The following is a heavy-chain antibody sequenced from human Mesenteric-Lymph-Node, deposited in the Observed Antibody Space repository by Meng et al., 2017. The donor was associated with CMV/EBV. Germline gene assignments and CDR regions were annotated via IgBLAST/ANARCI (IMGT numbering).Heavy chain of an antibody. CDR3: AGRDFGDYPYFDY. D-gene: IGHD4-17*01. V-gene: IGHV3-66*02. CDR1: GFTVSSNY. CDR2: IYSGGST. Sequence: GESLKISCAASGFTVSSNYMNWVRQAPGKGLEWVSIIYSGGSTYYADSVKGRFTISRDSSKNTLNLQMNSLRPEDTAVYYCAGRDFGDYPYFDYWSQGTLVTVSS. J-gene: IGHJ4*02.